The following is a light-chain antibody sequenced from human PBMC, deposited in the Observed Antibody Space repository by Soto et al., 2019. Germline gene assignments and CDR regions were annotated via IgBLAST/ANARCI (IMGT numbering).Light chain of an antibody. J-gene: IGKJ1*01. V-gene: IGKV1-39*01. CDR2: AAS. CDR3: KQYERYSK. CDR1: QSISNY. Sequence: DIQMTQSPPSLSASVGYIVTITCRSSQSISNYLNWYQQKPGKAPKLLIYAASSLQSGVPSTFSGCGSGAEFTLTISGLQPEDSATYYCKQYERYSKFGQGTKVDIK.